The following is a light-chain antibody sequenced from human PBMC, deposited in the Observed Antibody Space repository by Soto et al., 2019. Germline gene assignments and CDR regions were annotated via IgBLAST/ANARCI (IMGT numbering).Light chain of an antibody. J-gene: IGKJ4*01. CDR1: QSVSSSY. CDR2: RAS. CDR3: QQYGDSPLT. Sequence: EIVLTQSPGTLSLSPGERATLSCRASQSVSSSYLAWYQQKPGQAPKVLIYRASSRATGIPDRFSGSGSGTDFTLTISRLEPEDFAVYYCQQYGDSPLTFGGGTKVEIK. V-gene: IGKV3-20*01.